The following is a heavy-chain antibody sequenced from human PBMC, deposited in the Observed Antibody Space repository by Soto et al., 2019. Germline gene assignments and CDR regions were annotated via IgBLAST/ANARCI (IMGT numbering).Heavy chain of an antibody. J-gene: IGHJ3*02. V-gene: IGHV1-69*02. Sequence: QVQLVQSGVEVKKPGSSVKVSCEASGRTFSSYTISWVRQAPGQGLEWMGRIIPILGIANYTQKFQGRVTITADKSTSTVYMEVSSLRSEDTAISYCARGLGVPLVAGTDDAFDIWGRGTMVTVSS. D-gene: IGHD6-19*01. CDR2: IIPILGIA. CDR3: ARGLGVPLVAGTDDAFDI. CDR1: GRTFSSYT.